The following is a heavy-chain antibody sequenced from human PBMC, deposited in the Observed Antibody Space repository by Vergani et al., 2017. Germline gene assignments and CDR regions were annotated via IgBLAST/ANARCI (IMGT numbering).Heavy chain of an antibody. D-gene: IGHD3-22*01. Sequence: QLQLQESGSGLVKPSQTLSLTFAVSGGPISSGGYSWSWIRQPPGKGLEWIGYIYHSGSTYYNPSLKSRVTISVDRSKNQFSLKLSSVTAADTAVYYCARGHDSSGYYYDYWGQGTLVTVSS. CDR1: GGPISSGGYS. J-gene: IGHJ4*02. V-gene: IGHV4-30-2*01. CDR2: IYHSGST. CDR3: ARGHDSSGYYYDY.